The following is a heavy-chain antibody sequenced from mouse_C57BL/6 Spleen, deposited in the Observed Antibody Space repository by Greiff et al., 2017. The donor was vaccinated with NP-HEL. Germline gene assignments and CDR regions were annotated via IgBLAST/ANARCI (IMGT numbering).Heavy chain of an antibody. CDR1: GYTFTSYG. CDR3: AREEGFITTVVGHFDY. CDR2: IYPRSGNT. V-gene: IGHV1-81*01. J-gene: IGHJ2*01. Sequence: QVQLKESGAELARPGASVKLSCKASGYTFTSYGISWVKQRTGQGLEWIGEIYPRSGNTYYNEKFKGKATLTADKSSSTAYMELRSLTSEDSAVYFCAREEGFITTVVGHFDYWGQGTTLTVSS. D-gene: IGHD1-1*01.